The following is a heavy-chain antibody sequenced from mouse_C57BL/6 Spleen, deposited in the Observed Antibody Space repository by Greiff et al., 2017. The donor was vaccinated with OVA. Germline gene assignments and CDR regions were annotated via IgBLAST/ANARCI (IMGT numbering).Heavy chain of an antibody. V-gene: IGHV1-54*01. CDR1: GYAFTNYL. CDR3: ARSWLLHWYVDV. CDR2: INPGSGGT. J-gene: IGHJ1*03. Sequence: VQLQQSGAELVRPGTSVKVSCKASGYAFTNYLIEWVQQRPGQGLEWIGVINPGSGGTNYNEKFKGQATLTADKSSSTAYMQISSLTSEDSTVDFCARSWLLHWYVDVWGTGTTVTVSS. D-gene: IGHD2-3*01.